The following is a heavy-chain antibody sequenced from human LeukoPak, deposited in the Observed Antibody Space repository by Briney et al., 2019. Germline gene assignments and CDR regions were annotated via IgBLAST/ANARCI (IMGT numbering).Heavy chain of an antibody. V-gene: IGHV4-34*01. J-gene: IGHJ2*01. CDR3: ARAFNYYDSSGTRWYFDL. Sequence: SETLSLTCAVYGGSFSGYYWSWIRQPPGKGLEWIGEINHSGSTNYNPSLKSRVTMSVATSKNQFSLRLRSVTAADTAVYYCARAFNYYDSSGTRWYFDLWGRGTLVTVSS. CDR1: GGSFSGYY. D-gene: IGHD3-22*01. CDR2: INHSGST.